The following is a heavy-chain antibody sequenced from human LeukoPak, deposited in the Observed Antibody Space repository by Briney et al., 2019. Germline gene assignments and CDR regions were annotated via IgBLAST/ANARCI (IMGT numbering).Heavy chain of an antibody. CDR2: IWYDGSNK. Sequence: GGSLRLSCAASGFTFSDYGIHWVRQAPGKGLEWVAVIWYDGSNKYYADSVKGRFTISRDNSKKTLYLQMNSLRVEDTAVYYCVRASGSFDYWGQGTLVTVSS. V-gene: IGHV3-33*01. CDR3: VRASGSFDY. D-gene: IGHD3-10*01. CDR1: GFTFSDYG. J-gene: IGHJ4*02.